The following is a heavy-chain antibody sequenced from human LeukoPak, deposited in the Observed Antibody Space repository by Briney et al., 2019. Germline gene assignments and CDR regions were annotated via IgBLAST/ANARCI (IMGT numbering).Heavy chain of an antibody. J-gene: IGHJ6*02. V-gene: IGHV3-30*04. CDR1: GFTFSSYA. CDR2: ISYDGSNK. CDR3: ARDANYDLWSGYFANFYGMDV. D-gene: IGHD3-3*01. Sequence: GGSLRLSCAASGFTFSSYAMHWVRQAPGKGLGWVAVISYDGSNKYYADSVKGRFTISRDNSKNTLYLQMNSLRAEDTAVYYCARDANYDLWSGYFANFYGMDVWGQGTTVTVSS.